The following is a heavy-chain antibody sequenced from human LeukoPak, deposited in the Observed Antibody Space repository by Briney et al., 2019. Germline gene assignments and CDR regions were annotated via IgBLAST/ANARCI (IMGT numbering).Heavy chain of an antibody. D-gene: IGHD6-13*01. J-gene: IGHJ4*02. CDR1: GFAFSTQG. Sequence: GGSLRLSCATSGFAFSTQGMHWVRQAPGKGLEWVAVISYDGSNKYYADSVKGRFTISRDNSKNTLYLQMSSLRAEDTAVYYCARGLAAAGIKGPDYWGQGTLVTVSS. V-gene: IGHV3-30*19. CDR2: ISYDGSNK. CDR3: ARGLAAAGIKGPDY.